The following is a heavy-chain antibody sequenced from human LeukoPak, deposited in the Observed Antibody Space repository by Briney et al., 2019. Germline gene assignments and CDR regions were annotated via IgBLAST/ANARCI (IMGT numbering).Heavy chain of an antibody. Sequence: ASVKVSCKASGGTFSSYAISWVRQAPGQGLEWMGWMNPNSGNTGYAQKFQGRVTMTRNTSISTAYMELSSLRSEDTAVYYCARGLSGDAFDIWGQGTMVTVSS. CDR3: ARGLSGDAFDI. CDR1: GGTFSSYA. D-gene: IGHD3-3*01. J-gene: IGHJ3*02. CDR2: MNPNSGNT. V-gene: IGHV1-8*02.